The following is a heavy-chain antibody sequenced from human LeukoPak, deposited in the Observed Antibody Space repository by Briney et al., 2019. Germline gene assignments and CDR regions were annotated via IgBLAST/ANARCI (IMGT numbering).Heavy chain of an antibody. CDR3: ARVGAPLLRYFDWLSYLDW. J-gene: IGHJ4*02. D-gene: IGHD3-9*01. CDR1: GYTFTGYY. Sequence: ASVKVSCKASGYTFTGYYMHWVRQAPGQGLEWMGRINPNSGGTNYAQKFQGRVTMTRDTSISTAYMELSRLRSDDTAVYYCARVGAPLLRYFDWLSYLDWWGQGTLVTVSS. CDR2: INPNSGGT. V-gene: IGHV1-2*06.